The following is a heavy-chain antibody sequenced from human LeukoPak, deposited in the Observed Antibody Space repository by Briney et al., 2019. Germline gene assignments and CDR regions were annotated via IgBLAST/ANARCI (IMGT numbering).Heavy chain of an antibody. CDR3: ARVLSGRGSLYSYYYYMDV. Sequence: GGSLRLSCAASGFTFSSYAMSWVRPAPGKGLEWGSTISNSGESTYYADSVKGRFTISRANSKNTLFLQMNSLRAEDTAVYYCARVLSGRGSLYSYYYYMDVWGKGTTVTISS. CDR2: ISNSGEST. J-gene: IGHJ6*03. D-gene: IGHD3-10*01. V-gene: IGHV3-23*01. CDR1: GFTFSSYA.